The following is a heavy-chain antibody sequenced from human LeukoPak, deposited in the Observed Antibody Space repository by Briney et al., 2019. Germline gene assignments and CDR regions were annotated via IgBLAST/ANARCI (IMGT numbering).Heavy chain of an antibody. CDR1: GFTFSSYG. CDR2: ISYDGSNK. Sequence: PGGSLRLSCAASGFTFSSYGMHWVRQAPGTGLEWVAYISYDGSNKKYGDSVKGRLTISRDNSRNTLYLQMNSLREEDTALYYCAKDSGGDRIWYFDLWGRGTLVTVSS. V-gene: IGHV3-30*18. D-gene: IGHD2-21*02. J-gene: IGHJ2*01. CDR3: AKDSGGDRIWYFDL.